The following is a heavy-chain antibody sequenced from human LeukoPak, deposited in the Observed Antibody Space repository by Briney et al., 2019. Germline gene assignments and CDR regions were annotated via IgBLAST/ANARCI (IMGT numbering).Heavy chain of an antibody. CDR3: ARHGPSYFRYNWFDP. D-gene: IGHD2-2*02. J-gene: IGHJ5*02. Sequence: SGTLSLTCTVSGDSISSHKWWWCWVRQPPGKGLEWIGEISHSGSTSYNPSLKSRVTIAADMSKNQFSLKLSSVTAADTAVYYCARHGPSYFRYNWFDPWGQGTLVTVSS. V-gene: IGHV4-4*02. CDR1: GDSISSHKW. CDR2: ISHSGST.